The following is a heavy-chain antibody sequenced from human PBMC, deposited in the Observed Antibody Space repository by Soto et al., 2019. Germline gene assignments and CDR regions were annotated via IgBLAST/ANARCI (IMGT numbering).Heavy chain of an antibody. V-gene: IGHV3-23*01. J-gene: IGHJ3*02. CDR1: GFAFSSHP. Sequence: AQLLESGGDLVHPGGSLRLSCAASGFAFSSHPMSWVRQAPERGLEWVSGISDSGGLTYNADSVKGRFTISRDNSKNTLYLQMNSLRAEDTALYYCARRAFGSSRSFDIWGQGTMVTVSS. CDR2: ISDSGGLT. D-gene: IGHD6-6*01. CDR3: ARRAFGSSRSFDI.